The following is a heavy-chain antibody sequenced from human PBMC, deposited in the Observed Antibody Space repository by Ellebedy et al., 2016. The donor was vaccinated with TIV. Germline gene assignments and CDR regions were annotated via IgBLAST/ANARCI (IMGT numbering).Heavy chain of an antibody. CDR1: GFSFSSYA. Sequence: GESLKISCAASGFSFSSYAMHWVRQTPGKRLEWVAAISYDGSDKYYADSVKGRFTFSRDNSKNTLYLQMNSLRTEDTAVYYCASGSGWLAEYFQHWGQGTLVTVSS. CDR2: ISYDGSDK. CDR3: ASGSGWLAEYFQH. J-gene: IGHJ1*01. D-gene: IGHD6-19*01. V-gene: IGHV3-30-3*01.